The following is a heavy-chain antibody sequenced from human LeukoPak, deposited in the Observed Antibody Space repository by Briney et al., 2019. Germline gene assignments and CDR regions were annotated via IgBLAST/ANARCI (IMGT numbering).Heavy chain of an antibody. D-gene: IGHD3-10*01. CDR3: AKAEVRGVIISDY. CDR2: MNPNSGGT. Sequence: ASVKVSCKASGYTFTSYDINWVRQAPGQGLEWMGWMNPNSGGTNYAQKFLGRVTMTRDTSITTAYMELNRLTSDDTAVYYCAKAEVRGVIISDYWGQGTLVTVSS. V-gene: IGHV1-2*02. CDR1: GYTFTSYD. J-gene: IGHJ4*02.